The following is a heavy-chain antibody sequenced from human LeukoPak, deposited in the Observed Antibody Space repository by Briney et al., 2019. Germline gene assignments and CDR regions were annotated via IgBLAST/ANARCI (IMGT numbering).Heavy chain of an antibody. J-gene: IGHJ4*02. CDR1: GGSIGSSSYY. D-gene: IGHD3-3*01. CDR2: IYYSGST. Sequence: SETLSLTCTVSGGSIGSSSYYWGWIRQPPGKGLEWIGSIYYSGSTYYNPSLKSRVTISVDTSKNQFSLKLSSVTAADTAVYYCARLYDFIDYWGQGTLVTVSS. V-gene: IGHV4-39*01. CDR3: ARLYDFIDY.